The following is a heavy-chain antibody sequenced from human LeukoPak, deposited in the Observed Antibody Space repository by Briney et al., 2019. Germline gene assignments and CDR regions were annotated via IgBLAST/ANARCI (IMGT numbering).Heavy chain of an antibody. CDR3: ARLRGNYFPDF. V-gene: IGHV4-59*01. Sequence: SETLSLTCTVSGGSMSGYYWTWIRQPPGKALEWIAYIYYTGTTNYNPSLEGRVTISVDTSRNQFSLRLSSVAAADTAVYYCARLRGNYFPDFWGQGTLVTVSS. CDR2: IYYTGTT. D-gene: IGHD2/OR15-2a*01. J-gene: IGHJ4*02. CDR1: GGSMSGYY.